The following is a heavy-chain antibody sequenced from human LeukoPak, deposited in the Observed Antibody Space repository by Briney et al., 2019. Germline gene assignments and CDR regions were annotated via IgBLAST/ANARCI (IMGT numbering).Heavy chain of an antibody. CDR2: IHYSGRT. CDR3: ARSGTGGGY. J-gene: IGHJ4*02. Sequence: SQTLSLTCTVSGGSISSGNCCSWIRQYPGKGLEWIGYIHYSGRTLYNPSLKSRLIISVDTSKNQFSLMLNSVTAADTAVYYCARSGTGGGYWGQGTLVTVSS. V-gene: IGHV4-31*03. CDR1: GGSISSGNC. D-gene: IGHD3/OR15-3a*01.